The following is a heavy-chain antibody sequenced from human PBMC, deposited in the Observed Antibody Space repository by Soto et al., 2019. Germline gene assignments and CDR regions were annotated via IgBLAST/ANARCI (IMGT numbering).Heavy chain of an antibody. CDR1: GASISSGGYY. V-gene: IGHV4-31*03. CDR2: IYNSEPT. Sequence: QVQLQESGPGLVKPSQTLTLTCTVSGASISSGGYYWSWIRQHPGKGLEWIGYIYNSEPTYYNQPFKSRVTISVDASKNKFSLKVTSVSAADTAVYYCARDGAVRYAMDVWGHGTTVTVSS. J-gene: IGHJ6*02. D-gene: IGHD3-16*01. CDR3: ARDGAVRYAMDV.